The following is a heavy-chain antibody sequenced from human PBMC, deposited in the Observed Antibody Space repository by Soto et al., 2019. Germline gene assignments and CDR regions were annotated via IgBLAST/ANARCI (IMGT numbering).Heavy chain of an antibody. J-gene: IGHJ4*02. CDR2: IFYSGST. V-gene: IGHV4-31*03. Sequence: QVQLQASGPGLVKPSQTLSVIYTVSGFSITSNGYYWSWIRQHPGKGLEWIGSIFYSGSTYYNPSLESRVTISLDSAKNTFSLRLNSVTAADTAIYYCARPNDFWNGYGPFDYWGQGSLVTVSS. CDR1: GFSITSNGYY. CDR3: ARPNDFWNGYGPFDY. D-gene: IGHD3-3*01.